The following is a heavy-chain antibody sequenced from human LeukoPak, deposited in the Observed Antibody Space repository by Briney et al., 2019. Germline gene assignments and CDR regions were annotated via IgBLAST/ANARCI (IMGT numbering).Heavy chain of an antibody. V-gene: IGHV3-33*08. CDR1: GFTFSSYG. J-gene: IGHJ3*02. CDR3: ARGPIAAAVACAFDI. Sequence: GGSLRLSCAASGFTFSSYGMHWVRQAPGKGLEWVAVIWYDGSNKYYADSVKGRFTISRDNSKNTLYLQMNSLRAEDTAVYYCARGPIAAAVACAFDIWGQGTMVTVSS. CDR2: IWYDGSNK. D-gene: IGHD6-13*01.